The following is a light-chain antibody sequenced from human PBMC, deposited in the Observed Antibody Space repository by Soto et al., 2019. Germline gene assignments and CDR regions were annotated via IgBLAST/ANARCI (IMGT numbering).Light chain of an antibody. J-gene: IGKJ2*01. Sequence: EIVLTQSPGTLSLSPGERATLSCRASQSVSSNYLAWYQQKPGQAPRLLIYAASRRATGIPDRFRGSGSGRDCTHTISILDPEEFAGYYCQQYGRAYTCGQGTKLEIK. CDR1: QSVSSNY. CDR2: AAS. V-gene: IGKV3-20*01. CDR3: QQYGRAYT.